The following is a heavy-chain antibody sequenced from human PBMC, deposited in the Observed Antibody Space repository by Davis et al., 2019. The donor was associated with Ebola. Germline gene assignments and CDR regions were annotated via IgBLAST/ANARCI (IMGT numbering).Heavy chain of an antibody. D-gene: IGHD1-26*01. J-gene: IGHJ6*02. V-gene: IGHV3-66*01. Sequence: GESLKISCAASGFSVSDKYMSWVRQAPGKGLEWVSTLGTSADTYYADSVKGRFTISRDNSRNTLYLQMNSLRAEDTAVYYCARGSYYTQIYYYHGMDVWGQGTTVTVSS. CDR1: GFSVSDKY. CDR2: LGTSADT. CDR3: ARGSYYTQIYYYHGMDV.